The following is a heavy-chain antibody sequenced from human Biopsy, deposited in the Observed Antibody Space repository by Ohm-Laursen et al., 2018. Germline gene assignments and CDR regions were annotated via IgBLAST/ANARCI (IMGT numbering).Heavy chain of an antibody. J-gene: IGHJ2*01. Sequence: SETLSLTCSVSGGSVSSGSYYWSWIRQPPGKGLEWFGYIYYSGNTDYNPSLQSRVTISVDTSKNHFSLRLRSVTHADTAIYYCARDRGYYSDRTVPGYFDLWGRGTLVTVSS. CDR2: IYYSGNT. CDR1: GGSVSSGSYY. V-gene: IGHV4-61*03. D-gene: IGHD3-22*01. CDR3: ARDRGYYSDRTVPGYFDL.